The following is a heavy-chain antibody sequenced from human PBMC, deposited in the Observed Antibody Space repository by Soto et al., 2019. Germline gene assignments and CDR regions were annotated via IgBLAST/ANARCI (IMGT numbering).Heavy chain of an antibody. V-gene: IGHV1-3*01. CDR3: ARGARDSYGSIYWYFDL. CDR2: INAGNGNT. Sequence: GASVKVSCKASGYTFTSYAMHWVRQAPGQRLEWMGWINAGNGNTKYSQKFQGRVTITRDTSASTAYMELSSLRSEDTAVYYCARGARDSYGSIYWYFDLWGRGTLVTVSS. D-gene: IGHD5-18*01. CDR1: GYTFTSYA. J-gene: IGHJ2*01.